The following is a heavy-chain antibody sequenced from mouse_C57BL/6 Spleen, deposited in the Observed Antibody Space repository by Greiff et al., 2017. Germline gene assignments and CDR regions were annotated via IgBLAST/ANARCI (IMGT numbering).Heavy chain of an antibody. D-gene: IGHD1-1*01. J-gene: IGHJ1*03. CDR2: IYPGNSDT. Sequence: EVQLQESGTVLARPGASVKMSCKTSGYTFTSYWMHWVKQRPGQGLEWIGAIYPGNSDTSYNQKFKGKAKLTAVTSASTAYMALSSLTNEDSAVYYCTPITTVVADWYFDVWGTGTTVTVSS. V-gene: IGHV1-5*01. CDR3: TPITTVVADWYFDV. CDR1: GYTFTSYW.